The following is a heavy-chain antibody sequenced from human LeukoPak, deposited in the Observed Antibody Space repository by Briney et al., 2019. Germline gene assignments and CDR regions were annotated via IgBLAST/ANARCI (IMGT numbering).Heavy chain of an antibody. CDR1: GGSISSYY. J-gene: IGHJ5*02. CDR3: AREGTAGTNLNWFDP. V-gene: IGHV4-59*01. CDR2: IYYSGST. D-gene: IGHD1-1*01. Sequence: SETLSLTCTVSGGSISSYYWSWIRQPPGKGLEWIGYIYYSGSTNYNPSLKSRVTISVEKSKNQFSLKLSSVTAADTAVYYCAREGTAGTNLNWFDPWGQGTLVTVSS.